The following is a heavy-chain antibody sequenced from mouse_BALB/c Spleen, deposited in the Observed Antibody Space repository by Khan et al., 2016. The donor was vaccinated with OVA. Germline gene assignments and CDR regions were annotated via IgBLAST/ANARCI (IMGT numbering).Heavy chain of an antibody. CDR1: GYSITSDYA. CDR2: INYSGPT. CDR3: VRGRSY. V-gene: IGHV3-2*02. J-gene: IGHJ3*01. Sequence: EVQLQESGPGLVKPSQSLSLTCTVTGYSITSDYAWNWIRQFPGNRLEWMGYINYSGPTCKKPSLKSRMSISRDKSKNQIFLQLNAVTTEDTTTYYCVRGRSYWGQGTLVTVSA.